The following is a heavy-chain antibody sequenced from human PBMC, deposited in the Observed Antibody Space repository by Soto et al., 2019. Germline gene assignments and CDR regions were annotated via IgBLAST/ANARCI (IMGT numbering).Heavy chain of an antibody. V-gene: IGHV4-31*11. CDR3: ARGTNLGGSYFGFRSDQNNWFDP. Sequence: TLSLSCAVSGVSISSGGYYWSWIRQHPGKGLEWIGYIYYSGITYYNPSLKSRVTISVDTSKNQFSLKLSSVTAADTAVYYCARGTNLGGSYFGFRSDQNNWFDPWGQGTLVTVS. D-gene: IGHD1-26*01. CDR1: GVSISSGGYY. J-gene: IGHJ5*02. CDR2: IYYSGIT.